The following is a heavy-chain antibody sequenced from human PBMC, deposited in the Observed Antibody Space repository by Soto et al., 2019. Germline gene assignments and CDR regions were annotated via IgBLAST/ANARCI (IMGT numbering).Heavy chain of an antibody. Sequence: SVKVSCKASGGTFSIYGFSWVRQAPGQGPEWIGGIIPILTTPNYTQKFQGRVTIVADESTTTVYMELSSLKFEDTAVYYCATSVGIAQTGEDGREVWGEGTPVIVSS. J-gene: IGHJ6*04. CDR3: ATSVGIAQTGEDGREV. CDR2: IIPILTTP. D-gene: IGHD2-8*02. V-gene: IGHV1-69*13. CDR1: GGTFSIYG.